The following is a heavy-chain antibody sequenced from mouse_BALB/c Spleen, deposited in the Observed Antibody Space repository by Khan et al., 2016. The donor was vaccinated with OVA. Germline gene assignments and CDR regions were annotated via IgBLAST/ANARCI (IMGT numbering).Heavy chain of an antibody. D-gene: IGHD1-1*01. V-gene: IGHV5-9-3*01. CDR1: GFTFSSYA. Sequence: DVQLVESGGGLVKPGGSLKLSCAASGFTFSSYAMSWVRQTPEKRLEWVATISSGGTYTYYPDSVKGRFTISRDNAKNTLYLQMSSLRSEDTAMCYWERPPITTVVATSYWFVDVWGAGTTVTVST. CDR2: ISSGGTYT. J-gene: IGHJ1*01. CDR3: ERPPITTVVATSYWFVDV.